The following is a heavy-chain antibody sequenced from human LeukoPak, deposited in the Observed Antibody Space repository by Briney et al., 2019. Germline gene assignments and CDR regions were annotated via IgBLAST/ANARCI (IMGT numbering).Heavy chain of an antibody. V-gene: IGHV3-30-3*01. J-gene: IGHJ4*02. Sequence: GRSLRLSCAASGFTFSSYAMHWVRQAPGGGLEWVAVISYDGSNKYYADSVKGRFTISRDNSKNTLYLQMNSLRAEDTAVYYCARESDYWGQGTLVTVSS. CDR3: ARESDY. CDR1: GFTFSSYA. CDR2: ISYDGSNK.